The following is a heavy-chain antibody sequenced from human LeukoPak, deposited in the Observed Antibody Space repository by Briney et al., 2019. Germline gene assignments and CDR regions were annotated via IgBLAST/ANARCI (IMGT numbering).Heavy chain of an antibody. CDR1: GYTFTSYG. D-gene: IGHD1-26*01. Sequence: GASVKVSCKASGYTFTSYGISWVRQAPGQGLEWMGWISAYNGNTNYAQKLQGRVTMTTDTSTSTAYMELRSLRSDDTAVYYCARGLSSGSYSPYFDYWGQGTLVTVSS. CDR3: ARGLSSGSYSPYFDY. CDR2: ISAYNGNT. J-gene: IGHJ4*02. V-gene: IGHV1-18*01.